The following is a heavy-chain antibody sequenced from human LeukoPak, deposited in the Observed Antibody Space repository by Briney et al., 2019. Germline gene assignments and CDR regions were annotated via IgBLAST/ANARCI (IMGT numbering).Heavy chain of an antibody. D-gene: IGHD2-2*01. J-gene: IGHJ4*02. CDR3: ATSYCSSTSCSDY. CDR2: INHRGST. CDR1: GGSFSGYY. Sequence: PSETLSLTCAVYGGSFSGYYWSWIRQPPGKGLEWIGEINHRGSTNYNPSLKSRVTISVDTSKNQFSLKLSSVTAADTAVYYCATSYCSSTSCSDYWGQGTLVTVSS. V-gene: IGHV4-34*01.